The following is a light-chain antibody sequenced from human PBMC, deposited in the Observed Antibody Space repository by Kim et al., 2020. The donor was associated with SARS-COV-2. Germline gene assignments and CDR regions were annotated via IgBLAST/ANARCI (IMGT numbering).Light chain of an antibody. CDR1: ESVVHQAGKPY. Sequence: QPASISSGSSESVVHQAGKPYLSWFQQRPGQPPKLLMYQISNRISGVPDRFSGTGAGTDFTLKITRVEAEDVATYYCMQATQFPHTFGQGTKLEI. V-gene: IGKV2-24*01. CDR2: QIS. CDR3: MQATQFPHT. J-gene: IGKJ2*01.